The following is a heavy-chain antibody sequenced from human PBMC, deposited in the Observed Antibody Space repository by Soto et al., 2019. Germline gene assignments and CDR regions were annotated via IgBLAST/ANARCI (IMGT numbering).Heavy chain of an antibody. Sequence: PSETLSLTCTVSGGSITDYSCGWIRQPAGKGLEWIGRIFISGSTNYNPSLKGRITMSLDTSKNQFSLKLNSATATDTAVYFCARDQGVVVTADNWFDPWGQGILVTVSS. D-gene: IGHD2-21*02. J-gene: IGHJ5*02. CDR1: GGSITDYS. CDR3: ARDQGVVVTADNWFDP. CDR2: IFISGST. V-gene: IGHV4-4*07.